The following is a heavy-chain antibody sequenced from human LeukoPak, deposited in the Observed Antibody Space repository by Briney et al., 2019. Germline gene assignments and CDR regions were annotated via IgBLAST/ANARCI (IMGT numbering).Heavy chain of an antibody. CDR3: ARAGGSIAAAGIGNWFDP. CDR2: IYYSGST. D-gene: IGHD6-13*01. Sequence: SQTLSLTCTVSGGSISSYYWSWIRQPPGKGLEWIGYIYYSGSTNYNPSLKSRVTISVDTSKNQFSLKLSSVTAADTAVYYCARAGGSIAAAGIGNWFDPWGQGTLVTVSS. V-gene: IGHV4-59*08. J-gene: IGHJ5*02. CDR1: GGSISSYY.